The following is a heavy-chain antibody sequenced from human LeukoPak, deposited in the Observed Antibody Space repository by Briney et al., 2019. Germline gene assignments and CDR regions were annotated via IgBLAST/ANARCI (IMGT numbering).Heavy chain of an antibody. CDR2: ISGSGTDI. Sequence: PGGSLRLSCAASGLTFNTYSMNWVRQTPGKGLEWVSSISGSGTDIYYADSMKGRITISRENAKNSLYLQMNSLRAEDTAVYYCARDKTYGEQFDSWGQGTLVTVSS. J-gene: IGHJ4*02. CDR3: ARDKTYGEQFDS. CDR1: GLTFNTYS. D-gene: IGHD4-17*01. V-gene: IGHV3-21*01.